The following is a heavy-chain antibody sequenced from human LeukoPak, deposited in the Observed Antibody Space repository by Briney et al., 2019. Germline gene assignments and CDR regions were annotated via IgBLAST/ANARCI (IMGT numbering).Heavy chain of an antibody. CDR3: ASAYCSGGSCYYFFDY. D-gene: IGHD2-15*01. Sequence: GGSLRLSCATSGFTFSSYSMNWVRQASGKGLEWVSYISSSSSSIYYSDSVKGRFIISRDNAKNSLYLQMNSLRAEDTAVYYCASAYCSGGSCYYFFDYWGQGTLVTVSS. V-gene: IGHV3-21*01. J-gene: IGHJ4*02. CDR2: ISSSSSSI. CDR1: GFTFSSYS.